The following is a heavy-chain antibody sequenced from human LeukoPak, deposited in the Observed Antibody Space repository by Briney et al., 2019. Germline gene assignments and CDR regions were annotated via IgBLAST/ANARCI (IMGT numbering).Heavy chain of an antibody. CDR3: AKGGKWDVTPFDY. D-gene: IGHD1-26*01. CDR1: GFTFTSYS. Sequence: RGSLRLSCAASGFTFTSYSMNWVRQAPGKGLEWVSTISGGGGSTYYADSVKGRFTISRDNSKNTLYLQVNSLRAEDTAVYYCAKGGKWDVTPFDYWGQGTLVTVSS. CDR2: ISGGGGST. J-gene: IGHJ4*02. V-gene: IGHV3-23*01.